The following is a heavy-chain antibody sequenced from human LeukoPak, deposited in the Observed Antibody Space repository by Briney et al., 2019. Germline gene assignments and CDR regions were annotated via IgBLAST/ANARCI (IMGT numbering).Heavy chain of an antibody. CDR1: GFSLSTPGVG. Sequence: SGPALVKPTQTLTLTCSFSGFSLSTPGVGVGWVRQPPGKALEWLGFIYWDDDNRYRPSLKSRLTITKDTSKSQVVLTVTNVDPVDTATYFCAHSLDSTSWYGYYYYMDVWGKGTTVTVSS. D-gene: IGHD2-2*01. CDR2: IYWDDDN. CDR3: AHSLDSTSWYGYYYYMDV. J-gene: IGHJ6*03. V-gene: IGHV2-5*02.